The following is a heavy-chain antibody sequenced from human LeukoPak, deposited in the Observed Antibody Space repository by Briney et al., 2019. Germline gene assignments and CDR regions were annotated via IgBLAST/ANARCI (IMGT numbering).Heavy chain of an antibody. V-gene: IGHV3-23*01. CDR3: ARDIVGATKAVVPY. Sequence: QPGGSLRLSCAASGFTFSNYAMSWVRQAPGKGLEWVSGISGSGGDTYYADSVKGRFTISRDNAQNSLYLQMDSLRGEDTAVYYCARDIVGATKAVVPYWGQGTLVTVSS. CDR1: GFTFSNYA. CDR2: ISGSGGDT. D-gene: IGHD1-26*01. J-gene: IGHJ4*02.